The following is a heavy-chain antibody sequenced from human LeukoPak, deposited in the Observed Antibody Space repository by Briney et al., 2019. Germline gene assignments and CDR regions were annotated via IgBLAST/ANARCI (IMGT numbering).Heavy chain of an antibody. CDR1: GYTFTSYG. CDR2: ISAYNGNT. J-gene: IGHJ5*02. Sequence: ASVKVSCKASGYTFTSYGISWVRQATGKGGEWMGWISAYNGNTNYAQKLQGRVLMTRDTSTSTVYMELSSLRSEDTAMYYCARGLIAGSDYDIVTGYFNWFDPWGQGTLVTVSS. CDR3: ARGLIAGSDYDIVTGYFNWFDP. D-gene: IGHD3-9*01. V-gene: IGHV1-18*01.